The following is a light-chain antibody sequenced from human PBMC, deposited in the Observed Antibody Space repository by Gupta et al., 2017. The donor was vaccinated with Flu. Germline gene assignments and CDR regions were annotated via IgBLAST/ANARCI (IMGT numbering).Light chain of an antibody. CDR2: AAS. V-gene: IGKV1-39*01. Sequence: DIQLTQSPPSLSASVGDRVTIICRASQSISTYLNWYQHKLGKAPKLLIYAASSLQGGVPSRFSGSGSGTEFTLTITTLQPDDFATYYCQQSYTSPRIFGQGTKLEI. J-gene: IGKJ2*01. CDR1: QSISTY. CDR3: QQSYTSPRI.